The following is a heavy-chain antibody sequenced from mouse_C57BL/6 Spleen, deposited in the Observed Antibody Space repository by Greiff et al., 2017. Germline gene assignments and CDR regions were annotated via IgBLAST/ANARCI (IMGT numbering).Heavy chain of an antibody. J-gene: IGHJ1*03. CDR3: AREITTDWYFDV. D-gene: IGHD1-1*01. Sequence: QVQLQQPGAELVKPGASVKLSCKASGYTFTSYWMQWVKQRPGQGLEWIGMIHPNSGSTNYNEKFKSKATLTVDKSSSTAYMQLSSLTSEDSAVYYCAREITTDWYFDVWGTGTTVTVSS. CDR2: IHPNSGST. V-gene: IGHV1-64*01. CDR1: GYTFTSYW.